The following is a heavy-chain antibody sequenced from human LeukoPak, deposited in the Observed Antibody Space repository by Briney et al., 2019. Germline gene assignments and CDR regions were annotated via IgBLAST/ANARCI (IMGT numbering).Heavy chain of an antibody. CDR1: GGSISSGDYY. J-gene: IGHJ3*02. V-gene: IGHV4-30-4*08. Sequence: SQTLSLTCTVSGGSISSGDYYWSWIRQPPGKGLEWIGYIYYSGSTYYNPSLKSRVTISVDTSKNQFSLKLSSVTAADTAVYYCARFILHQLPNAKGAFDIWGQGTMVTVSS. CDR2: IYYSGST. CDR3: ARFILHQLPNAKGAFDI. D-gene: IGHD2-2*01.